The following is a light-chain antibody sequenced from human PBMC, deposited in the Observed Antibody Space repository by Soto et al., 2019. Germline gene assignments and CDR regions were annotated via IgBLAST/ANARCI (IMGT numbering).Light chain of an antibody. CDR2: DVG. J-gene: IGLJ2*01. Sequence: QSALTQPASVSGSPGQSITISCSGTSSDVGAYNYVSWYQQHPGKAPKLMIYDVGNRPSGVSTRFSGSKSGNPASLTISGLQAEDEADYYCGSYTRSSTLVFGGGTKVTVL. CDR3: GSYTRSSTLV. CDR1: SSDVGAYNY. V-gene: IGLV2-14*01.